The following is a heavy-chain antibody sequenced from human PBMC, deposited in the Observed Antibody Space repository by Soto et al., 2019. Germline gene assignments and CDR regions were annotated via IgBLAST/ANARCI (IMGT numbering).Heavy chain of an antibody. V-gene: IGHV3-30*03. D-gene: IGHD6-19*01. CDR2: ISYDGSNK. CDR1: GFTSSSYG. CDR3: AIYSSGWYPLDY. J-gene: IGHJ4*02. Sequence: QVQLVESGGGVVQPGRSLRLSCAASGFTSSSYGMHWVRQAPGKGLEWVAVISYDGSNKYYADSVKGRFTISRDNSKNTLYLQMNSLRAEDTAVYYCAIYSSGWYPLDYWGQGTLVTVSS.